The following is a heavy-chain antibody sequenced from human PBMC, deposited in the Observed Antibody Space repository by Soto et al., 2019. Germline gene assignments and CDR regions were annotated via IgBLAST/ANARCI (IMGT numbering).Heavy chain of an antibody. CDR3: AREDGGGPFDS. CDR1: GFTFSSYV. Sequence: GGSLRLSCAASGFTFSSYVMHWVRQAPGKGLEWASDIDSVEETYYTDSVKGRFTISRDNSRDMLFSQMDNLRSEDTAVYYCAREDGGGPFDSWGHGTLVTVSS. V-gene: IGHV3-23*01. D-gene: IGHD3-16*01. CDR2: IDSVEET. J-gene: IGHJ4*01.